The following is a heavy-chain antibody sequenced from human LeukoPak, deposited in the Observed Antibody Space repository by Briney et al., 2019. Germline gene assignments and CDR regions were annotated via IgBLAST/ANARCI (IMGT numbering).Heavy chain of an antibody. V-gene: IGHV3-74*01. D-gene: IGHD1-26*01. Sequence: GGSLRLSCAASGFTFSSYWMHWVRQAPGKGLVWVSRITSDGSFTTYADFVKGRFTISRDNAKNTLYLQMNSLRAEDTAVYYCARVRSGSYFDYWGQGTLVTVSS. CDR1: GFTFSSYW. CDR2: ITSDGSFT. J-gene: IGHJ4*02. CDR3: ARVRSGSYFDY.